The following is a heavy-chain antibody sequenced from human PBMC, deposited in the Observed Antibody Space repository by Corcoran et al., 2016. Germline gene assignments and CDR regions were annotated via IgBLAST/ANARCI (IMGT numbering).Heavy chain of an antibody. CDR2: IYPGDSDT. V-gene: IGHV5-51*01. J-gene: IGHJ1*01. D-gene: IGHD3-22*01. Sequence: EVQLVQSGAEVKKPGESLKISCKGSGYSFTSYWIGWVRQMPGKGLEWMGIIYPGDSDTRYSPSFQGQVTISADKAISTADLQWSRLKASDTAMYCCARVAETYYYDSSGYSWGQGTLVTVSS. CDR1: GYSFTSYW. CDR3: ARVAETYYYDSSGYS.